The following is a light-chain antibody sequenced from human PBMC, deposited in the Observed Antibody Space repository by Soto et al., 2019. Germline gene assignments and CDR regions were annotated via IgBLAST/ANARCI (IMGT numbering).Light chain of an antibody. Sequence: EIVLTQSPATLYVSPGETATLSCRASQSLSSNVAWYQQRPRQAPRLLIYATSSRASDVPARFSGSGSGTEFTLTISSLQSEDFAVYYCQQYNNWPGTFGQGTKVDIK. CDR1: QSLSSN. V-gene: IGKV3-15*01. CDR2: ATS. CDR3: QQYNNWPGT. J-gene: IGKJ1*01.